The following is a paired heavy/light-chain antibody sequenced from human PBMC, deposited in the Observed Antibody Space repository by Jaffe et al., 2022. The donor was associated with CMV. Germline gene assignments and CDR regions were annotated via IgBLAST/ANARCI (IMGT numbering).Heavy chain of an antibody. Sequence: EVQLVESGGGLVKPGGSLRLSCLASGFNFNIYGMNWVRQAPGKGLEWVSDITSSSRHIYYSDSVTGRFTISRDNAKNSLYLQMNSLRVDDTAIYYCARGRRELSSSYVEGDSYYGMDVWGQGTTVTVSS. CDR3: ARGRRELSSSYVEGDSYYGMDV. D-gene: IGHD6-13*01. CDR1: GFNFNIYG. V-gene: IGHV3-21*01. CDR2: ITSSSRHI. J-gene: IGHJ6*02.
Light chain of an antibody. CDR3: QQTFSSPRT. Sequence: DIQMTQSPSSLSASVGDRITITCRASQNIDKYLNWYQQKPGKAPKLLICATSSLQTGVPSRFSGSASGTDFTLIINNLQPEDFATYYCQQTFSSPRTFGQGTKVNIK. V-gene: IGKV1-39*01. CDR2: ATS. CDR1: QNIDKY. J-gene: IGKJ2*01.